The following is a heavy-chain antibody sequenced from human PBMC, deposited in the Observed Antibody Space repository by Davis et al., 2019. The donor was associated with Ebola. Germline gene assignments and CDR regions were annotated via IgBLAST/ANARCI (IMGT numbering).Heavy chain of an antibody. CDR3: ARDRVGPYYYYGMDV. J-gene: IGHJ6*02. V-gene: IGHV4-59*12. CDR1: GGSISSYY. CDR2: IYYSGST. Sequence: SETLSLTCTVSGGSISSYYWSWIRQPPGKGLEWIGYIYYSGSTYYNPSLKSRVTISVDTSKNQFSLKLSSVTAADTAVYYCARDRVGPYYYYGMDVWGQGTTVTVSS. D-gene: IGHD2-15*01.